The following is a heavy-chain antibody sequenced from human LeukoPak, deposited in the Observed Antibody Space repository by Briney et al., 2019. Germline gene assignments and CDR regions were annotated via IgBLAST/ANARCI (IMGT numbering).Heavy chain of an antibody. V-gene: IGHV4-59*02. Sequence: PSETLSLTCVVSGGSVSGYYWGWIRQPPGRGLEWIGYVYYSGSINYNPSFKSRITISVDTSRNQFSLQLSSVTAADTAVYYCARAAVAIVVVPAAIEFDYWGQGTLVTVSS. J-gene: IGHJ4*02. D-gene: IGHD2-2*01. CDR1: GGSVSGYY. CDR3: ARAAVAIVVVPAAIEFDY. CDR2: VYYSGSI.